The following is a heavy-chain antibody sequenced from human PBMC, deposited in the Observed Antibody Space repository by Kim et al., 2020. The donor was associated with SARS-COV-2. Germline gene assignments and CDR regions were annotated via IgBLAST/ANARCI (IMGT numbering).Heavy chain of an antibody. Sequence: GTANYAQKFQGRVTITADESTSTAYMELSSLRSEDTAVYYCASQLELADYWGQGTLVTVSS. CDR2: GTA. V-gene: IGHV1-69*01. D-gene: IGHD1-7*01. J-gene: IGHJ4*02. CDR3: ASQLELADY.